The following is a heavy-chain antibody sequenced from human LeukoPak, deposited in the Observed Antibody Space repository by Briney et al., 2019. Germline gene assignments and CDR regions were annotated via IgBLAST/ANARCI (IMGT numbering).Heavy chain of an antibody. Sequence: TPSETLSLTCTVSGGSISSSSYYWGWIRQPPGKGLEWIGSIYYSGSTYYNPSLKSRVTISVDTSKNQFSLKLSSVTAADTAVYYCARMRLWFGGSIGDFDIWGQGTMVTVSS. CDR2: IYYSGST. V-gene: IGHV4-39*07. CDR3: ARMRLWFGGSIGDFDI. J-gene: IGHJ3*02. CDR1: GGSISSSSYY. D-gene: IGHD3-10*01.